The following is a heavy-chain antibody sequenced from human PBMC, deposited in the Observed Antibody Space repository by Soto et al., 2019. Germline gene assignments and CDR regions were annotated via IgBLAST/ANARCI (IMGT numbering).Heavy chain of an antibody. CDR3: ARTPSSGWPYYYYYGMDV. CDR2: IYPGDSDT. CDR1: GYSFTSYW. J-gene: IGHJ6*02. D-gene: IGHD6-19*01. Sequence: EVQLVQSGAEVKKPGESLKISCKGSGYSFTSYWIGWVRQMPGKGLEWMGIIYPGDSDTRYSPSFQGQVTISADKSISTAYLQWSSLKASDTAMYYCARTPSSGWPYYYYYGMDVWGQGTTVTVSS. V-gene: IGHV5-51*01.